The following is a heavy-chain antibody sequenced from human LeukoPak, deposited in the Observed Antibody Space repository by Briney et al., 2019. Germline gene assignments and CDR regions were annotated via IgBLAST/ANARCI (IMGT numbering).Heavy chain of an antibody. J-gene: IGHJ3*02. V-gene: IGHV4-59*01. CDR2: IYYSGST. CDR1: GGSISSYY. Sequence: SETLSLTCSVSGGSISSYYWRWIRQPPGKELEWIGYIYYSGSTNYNPSLKSRVTISVDTSKNQFSLKLSSVTAADTAVYYCARGSKTTDAFDIWGQGTMVTVSS. D-gene: IGHD1-14*01. CDR3: ARGSKTTDAFDI.